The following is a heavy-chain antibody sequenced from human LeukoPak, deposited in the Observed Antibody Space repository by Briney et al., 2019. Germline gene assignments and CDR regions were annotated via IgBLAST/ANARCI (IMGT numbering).Heavy chain of an antibody. CDR3: AKTGSPKAYYGSGIDY. V-gene: IGHV3-30*18. CDR2: ISYDGSNK. D-gene: IGHD3-10*01. CDR1: GFTFSSYG. J-gene: IGHJ4*02. Sequence: TGGSLRLSCAASGFTFSSYGMRWVRQAPGKGLEWVAVISYDGSNKYYADSVKGRFTISRDNSKTTLYLQMNSLRGEDTAVYYCAKTGSPKAYYGSGIDYWGQGTLVTVSS.